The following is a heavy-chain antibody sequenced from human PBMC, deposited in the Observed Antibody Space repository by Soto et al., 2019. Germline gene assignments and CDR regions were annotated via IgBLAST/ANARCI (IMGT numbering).Heavy chain of an antibody. V-gene: IGHV3-23*04. Sequence: EVQLVESGGGLEQPGGSLRLSCAASGFTFTSYDMRWVRQAPGKGLEWVSTLSSGGTTYYANSVKGRFTISRDNSKNTLYLQMNSLRAEDTAVYYCAKSNCRGASCYSDYWGQGTLVTVST. CDR2: LSSGGTT. J-gene: IGHJ4*02. CDR1: GFTFTSYD. D-gene: IGHD2-15*01. CDR3: AKSNCRGASCYSDY.